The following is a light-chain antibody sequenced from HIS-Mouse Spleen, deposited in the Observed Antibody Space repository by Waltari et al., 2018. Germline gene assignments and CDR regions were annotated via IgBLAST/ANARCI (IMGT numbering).Light chain of an antibody. J-gene: IGLJ2*01. V-gene: IGLV3-10*01. CDR3: YSPDSSGNHRV. Sequence: SYELTQPPSVSVSPGQTARITCSGDALPKKYAYWYQQKSGQAPVLVIYGESNRPSGIPDRLSGSSSGNTASLTISGAQVEDEADYYCYSPDSSGNHRVFGGGTKLTVL. CDR2: GES. CDR1: ALPKKY.